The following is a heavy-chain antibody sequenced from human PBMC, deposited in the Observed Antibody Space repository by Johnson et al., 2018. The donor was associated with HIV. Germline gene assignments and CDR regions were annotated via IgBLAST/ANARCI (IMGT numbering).Heavy chain of an antibody. J-gene: IGHJ3*02. D-gene: IGHD1-26*01. CDR2: INWNSDTI. Sequence: QLVESGGGLVQPGGSLRLSCAASGFTFQDHAMHWVRQAPGKGLEWVSGINWNSDTIGYADSVKGRFTISRDNAKNSLYVQMNSLRPDDTALYDCARDNLAWEGTFDIWGQGTMVTVSS. V-gene: IGHV3-9*01. CDR1: GFTFQDHA. CDR3: ARDNLAWEGTFDI.